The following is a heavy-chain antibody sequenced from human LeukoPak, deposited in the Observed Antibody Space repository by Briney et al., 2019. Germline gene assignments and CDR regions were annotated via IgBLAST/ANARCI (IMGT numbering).Heavy chain of an antibody. J-gene: IGHJ4*02. Sequence: PGGSLRLSFAAPGFTFSSYAMTSVPQAPGKGLERVSAIRGSGGLTYYADSVNGRFPISRDNPKNTLHLQMNSLRAGVTAVYSCAKFRGYSGANGYYFDFWGQGTLVTVSS. CDR1: GFTFSSYA. V-gene: IGHV3-23*01. D-gene: IGHD1-26*01. CDR2: IRGSGGLT. CDR3: AKFRGYSGANGYYFDF.